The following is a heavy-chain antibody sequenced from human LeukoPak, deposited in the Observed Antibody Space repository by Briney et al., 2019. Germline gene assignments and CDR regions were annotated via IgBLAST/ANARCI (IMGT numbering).Heavy chain of an antibody. D-gene: IGHD3-9*01. CDR2: INPNSGGT. CDR3: ARYDILTGSFQH. V-gene: IGHV1-2*02. J-gene: IGHJ1*01. CDR1: GYTFTGYY. Sequence: VSVKVSCKASGYTFTGYYMHWVRQAPGQGLEWMGWINPNSGGTNYAQKFQGRVTMTRDTSISTAYMELSRLRSDDTAVYYCARYDILTGSFQHWGQGTLVTVSS.